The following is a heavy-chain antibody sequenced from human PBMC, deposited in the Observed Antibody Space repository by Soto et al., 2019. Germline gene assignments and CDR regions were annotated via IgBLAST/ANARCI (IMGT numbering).Heavy chain of an antibody. J-gene: IGHJ4*02. CDR2: IHYNGNT. V-gene: IGHV4-59*01. D-gene: IGHD2-2*03. Sequence: QVQLQVSGPGLVKPSETLSLTCTVSGDSISSYSWSWIRQPPGKGLEWIGNIHYNGNTKYSPSLQSRVTMSVDTSKNQSSLKLISVTTADTAVYFCAREGNLGRWIQPLDSWGQGTLVTVSS. CDR1: GDSISSYS. CDR3: AREGNLGRWIQPLDS.